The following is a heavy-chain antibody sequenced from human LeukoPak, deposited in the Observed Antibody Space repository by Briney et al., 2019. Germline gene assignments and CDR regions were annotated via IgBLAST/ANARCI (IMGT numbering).Heavy chain of an antibody. CDR3: ARARYCSSTSCPTYYDFWSALGGPYFDY. J-gene: IGHJ4*02. CDR1: GFTFSDYY. V-gene: IGHV3-11*01. CDR2: ISSSGSTI. D-gene: IGHD2-2*01. Sequence: KPGGSLRLSCAASGFTFSDYYMSWLRQAPGKGLEWVSYISSSGSTIYYADSVKGRFTISRDNAKNSLYLQMNSLRAEDTAVYYCARARYCSSTSCPTYYDFWSALGGPYFDYWGQGTLVTVSS.